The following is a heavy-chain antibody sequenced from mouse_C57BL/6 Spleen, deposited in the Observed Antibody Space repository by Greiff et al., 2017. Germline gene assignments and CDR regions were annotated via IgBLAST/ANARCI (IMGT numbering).Heavy chain of an antibody. D-gene: IGHD1-1*01. J-gene: IGHJ1*03. Sequence: LKQSGAELVRPGASVKLSCTASGFNIKDDYMHWVKQRPEQGLEWIGWIDPENGDTEYASKFQGKATITADTSSNTAYLQLSSLTSEDTAVYYCTTSGATVSSEEYFDVWGTGTTVTVSS. CDR1: GFNIKDDY. CDR3: TTSGATVSSEEYFDV. CDR2: IDPENGDT. V-gene: IGHV14-4*01.